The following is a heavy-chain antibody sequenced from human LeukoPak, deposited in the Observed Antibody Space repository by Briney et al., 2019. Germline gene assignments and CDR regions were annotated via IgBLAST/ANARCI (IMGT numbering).Heavy chain of an antibody. Sequence: TGGSLRLSCAASGFTFSSYAMSWVRQAPGKGLEWVSAISGSGGSTFYADSVKGRFTISRDNSKNTLYLQMNSLRAEDTAVYYCAKDRHYSYGYPVYFEYWGQGTLVTVSS. CDR3: AKDRHYSYGYPVYFEY. CDR1: GFTFSSYA. J-gene: IGHJ4*02. D-gene: IGHD5-18*01. V-gene: IGHV3-23*01. CDR2: ISGSGGST.